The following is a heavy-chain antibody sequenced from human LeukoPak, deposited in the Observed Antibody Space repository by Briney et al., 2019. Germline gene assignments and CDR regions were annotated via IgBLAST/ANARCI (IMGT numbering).Heavy chain of an antibody. J-gene: IGHJ5*02. Sequence: GGSLRLSCAASGLTRSNFWMHWARQVPGKGLVWVSRISTDGRSTSYADSVKGRFTISRDNAKNTLYLQMNSLRVEDTAVYYCVRSYCGTTNCYGWFDPWGQGTLVTVSS. CDR2: ISTDGRST. V-gene: IGHV3-74*01. D-gene: IGHD2-2*01. CDR1: GLTRSNFW. CDR3: VRSYCGTTNCYGWFDP.